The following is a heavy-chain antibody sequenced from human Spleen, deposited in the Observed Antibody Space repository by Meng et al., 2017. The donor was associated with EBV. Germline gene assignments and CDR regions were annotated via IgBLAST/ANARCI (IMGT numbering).Heavy chain of an antibody. V-gene: IGHV3-74*01. J-gene: IGHJ4*02. CDR2: INEDGTIT. D-gene: IGHD1-14*01. Sequence: VSRVESRGALVQPGRTWSLSWAASEFTTSSYWMHWVRQAPGKGLLWVSRINEDGTITNYADSVKGRFTISRDNAKNTLYLRMNSLRAEDTAVYFCSRDLAGSDDYWGQGTLVTVSS. CDR3: SRDLAGSDDY. CDR1: EFTTSSYW.